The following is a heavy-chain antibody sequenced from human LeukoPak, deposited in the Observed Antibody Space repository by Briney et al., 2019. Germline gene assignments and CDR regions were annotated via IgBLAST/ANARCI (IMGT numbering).Heavy chain of an antibody. D-gene: IGHD3-10*01. V-gene: IGHV3-23*01. J-gene: IGHJ5*02. CDR1: GFTFSSYA. CDR3: AGRLRFGELPT. CDR2: ITNSGTTT. Sequence: GGSLRLSCAASGFTFSSYAMSWVRQAPGKGLEWVSGITNSGTTTHCADSVKGRFTISRDNSKNTLFLQMNSLRAEDTAIYYCAGRLRFGELPTWGQGTLVTVSS.